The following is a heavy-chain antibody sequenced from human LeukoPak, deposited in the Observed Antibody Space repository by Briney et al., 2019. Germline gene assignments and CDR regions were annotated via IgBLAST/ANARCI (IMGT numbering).Heavy chain of an antibody. CDR3: ARDQGISARLFEY. V-gene: IGHV3-33*01. J-gene: IGHJ4*02. CDR1: GFTFSTYV. Sequence: GPRRPSCAAAGFTFSTYVMHGGRQAPGKELEWVAIIWYDVTIKYYADSVTGRFTISRDDSKNTLYLQMNSLRAEDTAVYYCARDQGISARLFEYWGQGTLVTVSS. D-gene: IGHD6-6*01. CDR2: IWYDVTIK.